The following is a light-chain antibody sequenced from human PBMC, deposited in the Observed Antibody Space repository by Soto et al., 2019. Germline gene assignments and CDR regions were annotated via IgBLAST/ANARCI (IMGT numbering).Light chain of an antibody. CDR2: EVS. CDR3: SSYGGSNV. Sequence: QSALTQPPSASGSPGQSVAISCTGTSSDVGGYNYVSWYQQHPGKAPKLLIYEVSKRPSGVPDRFSGSKSGNTASLTVSGLQAEDEADYYCSSYGGSNVFGTGTKV. J-gene: IGLJ1*01. V-gene: IGLV2-8*01. CDR1: SSDVGGYNY.